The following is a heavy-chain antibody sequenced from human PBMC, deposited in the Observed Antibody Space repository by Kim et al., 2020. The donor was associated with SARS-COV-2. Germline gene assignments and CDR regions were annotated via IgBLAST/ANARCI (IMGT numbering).Heavy chain of an antibody. CDR3: ARVSASSNWAYDP. D-gene: IGHD6-13*01. Sequence: GGSLRLSCAASGFTFSSYWMHWVRQAPGKGLVWVSRINGDGGSTTYADSVKGRFTISRDNAKNTLYLQMNSLRAEDTAVYYCARVSASSNWAYDPWGQGTLVTVSS. V-gene: IGHV3-74*01. CDR2: INGDGGST. CDR1: GFTFSSYW. J-gene: IGHJ5*02.